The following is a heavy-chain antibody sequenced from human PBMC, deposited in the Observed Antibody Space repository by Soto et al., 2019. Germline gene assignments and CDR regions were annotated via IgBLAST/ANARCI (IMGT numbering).Heavy chain of an antibody. Sequence: ASVKVSCTVSGYTLTELSMHWVRQAPGKGLEWMGGFDPEDGETIYAQKFQGRVTMTEDTSTDTAYMELSSLRSEDTAVYYCATDPREQYYYRSWVMDVWGQVAPVTISS. V-gene: IGHV1-24*01. CDR2: FDPEDGET. J-gene: IGHJ6*02. D-gene: IGHD3-10*01. CDR1: GYTLTELS. CDR3: ATDPREQYYYRSWVMDV.